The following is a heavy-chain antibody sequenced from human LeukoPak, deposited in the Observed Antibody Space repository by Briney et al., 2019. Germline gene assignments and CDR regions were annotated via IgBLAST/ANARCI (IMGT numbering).Heavy chain of an antibody. CDR3: AKEGAASWDVDV. CDR1: GFTFSSYA. D-gene: IGHD3-3*02. V-gene: IGHV3-23*01. J-gene: IGHJ6*04. Sequence: GGSLRLSCAASGFTFSSYAMSWVRQAPGKGLEWVSAISGSGGSTYYADSVKGRFMISRDNSKNTVDLQMNSLRGDDTAMYYCAKEGAASWDVDVWGKGTTVTVSS. CDR2: ISGSGGST.